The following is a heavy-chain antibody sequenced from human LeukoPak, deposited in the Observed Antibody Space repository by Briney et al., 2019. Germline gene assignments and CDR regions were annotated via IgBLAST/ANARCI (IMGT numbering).Heavy chain of an antibody. V-gene: IGHV1-18*01. Sequence: ASVKVSCKASGYTFSSYGISWVRQAPGQGLEWMGWISAYNGNTNYGQKHRGRVTMTTDTSTSTAYMEVRSLRSDDTAIYYCARQVDTSMALPDYWGQGTLVTVSS. J-gene: IGHJ4*02. CDR1: GYTFSSYG. CDR2: ISAYNGNT. D-gene: IGHD5-18*01. CDR3: ARQVDTSMALPDY.